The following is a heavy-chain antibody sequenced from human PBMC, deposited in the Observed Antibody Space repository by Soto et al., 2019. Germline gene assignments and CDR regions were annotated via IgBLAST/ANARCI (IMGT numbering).Heavy chain of an antibody. CDR1: KYTFTSYD. D-gene: IGHD2-2*01. CDR2: MNPNSGNT. CDR3: ARGRIEYCSSTSCYVYFDY. Sequence: ASVKVSCKASKYTFTSYDINWVRQATGQGLEWMGWMNPNSGNTGYAQKFQDRVTMTRNTSLSTAYMELSSLRSEDTAVYYCARGRIEYCSSTSCYVYFDYWGQGTLVTVS. J-gene: IGHJ4*02. V-gene: IGHV1-8*01.